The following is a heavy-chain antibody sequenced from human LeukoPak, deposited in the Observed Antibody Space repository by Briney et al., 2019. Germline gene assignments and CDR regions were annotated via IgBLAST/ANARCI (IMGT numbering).Heavy chain of an antibody. CDR1: GFTFRNYG. D-gene: IGHD6-13*01. CDR2: IWYDGSNK. CDR3: ASGEPGSSWTVDY. V-gene: IGHV3-33*01. J-gene: IGHJ4*02. Sequence: PGGSLKLSCTASGFTFRNYGMNWVRQAPGKGLEWVAGIWYDGSNKDYVDSVKGRFTISRDNSKNTLYLEMNSLTVEDTAVYYCASGEPGSSWTVDYWGQGTLVTVSS.